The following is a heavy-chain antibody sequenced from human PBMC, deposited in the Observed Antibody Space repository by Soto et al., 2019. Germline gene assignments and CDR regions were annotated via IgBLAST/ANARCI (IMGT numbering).Heavy chain of an antibody. V-gene: IGHV1-69*01. Sequence: ASVKVSCKASGGTFSSYAISWVRQAPGQGLEWMGGIIPIFGTANYAQKFQGRVTITADESTSTAYMELSSLRSEDTAVYYCARNRDYYDSSGYYAYYYYGMDVWGQGTTVTVSS. D-gene: IGHD3-22*01. CDR2: IIPIFGTA. CDR1: GGTFSSYA. CDR3: ARNRDYYDSSGYYAYYYYGMDV. J-gene: IGHJ6*02.